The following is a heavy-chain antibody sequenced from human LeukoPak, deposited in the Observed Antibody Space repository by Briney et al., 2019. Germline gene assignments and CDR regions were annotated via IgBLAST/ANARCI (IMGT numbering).Heavy chain of an antibody. CDR3: GSTNSIPSLKSGVTISVDTSKNQFSLKLISVTAADTAVYYCASFLYDFGSGYPIPATF. CDR1: LYSLTIGYY. V-gene: IGHV4-38-2*01. J-gene: IGHJ4*02. Sequence: SETLSLTSGVSLYSLTIGYYWAWIRQPPGKGLEWIGRIYHTGSPYYNPSLKSPVSISLDTTQNNYSLTLCSATAPNTTLYNSGSTNSIPSLKSGVTISVDTSKNQFSLKLISVTAADTAVYYCASFLYDFGSGYPIPATFWGQVTLVTVSS. D-gene: IGHD3-10*01. CDR2: IYHTGSP.